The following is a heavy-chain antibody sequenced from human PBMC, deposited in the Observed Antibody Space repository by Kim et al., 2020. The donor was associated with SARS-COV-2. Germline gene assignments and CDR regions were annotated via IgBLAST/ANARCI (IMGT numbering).Heavy chain of an antibody. CDR1: GGSISSSSYY. CDR2: IYYSGST. CDR3: AGLVSWGVIPYYFDY. D-gene: IGHD3-10*01. Sequence: SETLSLTCTVSGGSISSSSYYWGWIRQPPGKGLEWIGSIYYSGSTYYNPSLKSRVTISVDTSKNQFSLKLSSVTAADTAVYYCAGLVSWGVIPYYFDYWGQGTLVTVSS. V-gene: IGHV4-39*01. J-gene: IGHJ4*02.